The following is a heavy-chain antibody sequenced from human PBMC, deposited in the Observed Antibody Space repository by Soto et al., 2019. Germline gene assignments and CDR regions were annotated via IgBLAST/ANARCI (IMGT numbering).Heavy chain of an antibody. CDR2: ISPYKGNT. CDR1: GYTFSSIG. Sequence: QIQLVQSGAEVKKPGASVKVSCKASGYTFSSIGIGWVRQAPGQGLEWMGWISPYKGNTHYAQGLQGRVTMTTDTSTSTAYMELRSLRSDDTAVYYCARDLDASGSYYTDYWGQGTLVTVSS. J-gene: IGHJ4*02. CDR3: ARDLDASGSYYTDY. V-gene: IGHV1-18*01. D-gene: IGHD3-10*01.